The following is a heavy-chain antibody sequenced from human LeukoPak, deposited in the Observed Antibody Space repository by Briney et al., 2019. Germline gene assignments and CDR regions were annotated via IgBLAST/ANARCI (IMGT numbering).Heavy chain of an antibody. CDR2: IYPGDSDT. J-gene: IGHJ3*02. CDR3: ARTPSGGWSNDAFDI. Sequence: PGESLKISCKGSGYIFTSYWIGWVRPMPGKGLEWIGIIYPGDSDTRYSPSFQGQVTISADKSISTVYLQWSSLKASDTAMYYCARTPSGGWSNDAFDIWGQGTMVTVSS. D-gene: IGHD6-19*01. CDR1: GYIFTSYW. V-gene: IGHV5-51*01.